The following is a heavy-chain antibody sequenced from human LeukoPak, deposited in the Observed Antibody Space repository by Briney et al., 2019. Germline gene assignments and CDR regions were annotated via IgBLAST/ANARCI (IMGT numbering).Heavy chain of an antibody. V-gene: IGHV5-51*01. CDR1: GYSFTSYW. CDR3: ARHKSGYSYGYYYYYGMDV. D-gene: IGHD5-18*01. Sequence: GESLKISFKGSGYSFTSYWIGWVRQMPGKGLKWLGIIYPGDSDTRYSPSFQGQVTISADKSISTAYLQWSSLKASDTAMYYCARHKSGYSYGYYYYYGMDVWGQGTTVTVSS. J-gene: IGHJ6*02. CDR2: IYPGDSDT.